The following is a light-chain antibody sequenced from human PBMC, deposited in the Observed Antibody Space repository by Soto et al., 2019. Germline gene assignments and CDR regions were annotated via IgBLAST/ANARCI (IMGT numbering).Light chain of an antibody. CDR3: VQTTQHPLT. J-gene: IGKJ1*01. CDR1: QSLVHSDGPTY. V-gene: IGKV2-24*01. Sequence: DIVMTQTPLSPPVTLGQPASISCRSSQSLVHSDGPTYLSWLHQRPGQPPRLIIYKISHRFSGVADRFSGSGAGTDFTLTISRVDPEDVGVYYCVQTTQHPLTFGQGTEVEV. CDR2: KIS.